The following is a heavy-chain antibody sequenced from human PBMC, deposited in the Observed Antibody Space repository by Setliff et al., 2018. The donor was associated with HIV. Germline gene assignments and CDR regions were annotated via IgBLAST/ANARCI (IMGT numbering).Heavy chain of an antibody. CDR1: GFTFKHAW. CDR2: IKSKTDGGTT. J-gene: IGHJ6*02. V-gene: IGHV3-15*01. CDR3: ATGFTVRGFRRLDV. Sequence: KPGGSLRLSCAASGFTFKHAWMNWVRQAPGKGLEWIGRIKSKTDGGTTAYAAPVKGRFTISRDDSKNTVYLQMNNVKSEDSGLYYCATGFTVRGFRRLDVWGQGTTVTVSS. D-gene: IGHD3-10*01.